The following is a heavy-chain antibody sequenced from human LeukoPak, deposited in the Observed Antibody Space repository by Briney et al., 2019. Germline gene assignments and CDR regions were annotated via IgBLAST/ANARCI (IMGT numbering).Heavy chain of an antibody. CDR1: GGSISSYY. D-gene: IGHD1-14*01. CDR2: IYYSGST. CDR3: ARAVGDNQAFDI. V-gene: IGHV4-59*08. J-gene: IGHJ3*02. Sequence: NASETLSLTCTVSGGSISSYYWSWIRQPPGKGLEWIGYIYYSGSTNYNPSLKSRVTISVDTSKNQFSLKLSSVTAADTAVYYCARAVGDNQAFDIWGQGTVVTVSS.